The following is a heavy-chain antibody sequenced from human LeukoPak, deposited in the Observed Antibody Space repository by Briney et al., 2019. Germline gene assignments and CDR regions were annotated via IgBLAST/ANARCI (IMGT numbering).Heavy chain of an antibody. V-gene: IGHV3-23*01. Sequence: PGGSLRLSCAASGFTFSSHAMNWVRQAPGKWLEWVSFISGSGGSTYYADSVKGRFTISRDNSKNTVYVQMNSLRVEDTAVYYCATSSTTYGSGNYDSRAFEDWGQGTLVTVSS. CDR2: ISGSGGST. CDR3: ATSSTTYGSGNYDSRAFED. J-gene: IGHJ4*02. CDR1: GFTFSSHA. D-gene: IGHD3-10*01.